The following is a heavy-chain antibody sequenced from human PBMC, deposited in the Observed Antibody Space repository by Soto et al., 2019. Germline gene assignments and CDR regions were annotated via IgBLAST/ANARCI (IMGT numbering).Heavy chain of an antibody. D-gene: IGHD4-17*01. J-gene: IGHJ4*02. V-gene: IGHV4-59*08. CDR1: GGSISSYY. CDR3: ARHVDSGDYHFDY. Sequence: KPSETLSLTCTVSGGSISSYYWSWIRQPPGKGLEWIGYIYYSGSSKYKPSLKSRVTISVDTSKNQFSLKLSSVTAADTAVYYCARHVDSGDYHFDYWGQGTLVTVSS. CDR2: IYYSGSS.